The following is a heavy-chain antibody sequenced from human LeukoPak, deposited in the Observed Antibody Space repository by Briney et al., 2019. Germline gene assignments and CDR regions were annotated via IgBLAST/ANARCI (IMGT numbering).Heavy chain of an antibody. J-gene: IGHJ4*02. CDR1: GFTFSSCG. CDR3: ARDSGHYFDY. CDR2: IWYDGIKK. Sequence: PGRSLRLSCAASGFTFSSCGMYWVRQAPGKGLEWVGVIWYDGIKKNYADSVKGRFTISRDNSKNTLHLQMNSLRAEDTAVYYCARDSGHYFDYWGQGTLVTVSS. V-gene: IGHV3-33*07. D-gene: IGHD1-1*01.